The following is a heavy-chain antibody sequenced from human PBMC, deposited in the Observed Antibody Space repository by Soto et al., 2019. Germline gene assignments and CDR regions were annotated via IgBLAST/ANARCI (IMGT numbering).Heavy chain of an antibody. CDR3: TRDLVGYDAFDV. V-gene: IGHV1-2*02. CDR2: INCDSGGT. CDR1: GYTFSDYY. J-gene: IGHJ3*01. Sequence: QVHLVQFGAEVKKPGTSVKVSCKTSGYTFSDYYIHWVRQAPGQGLEWMGRINCDSGGTTYSQKFQGRVTMTRDTSITTVYMDLSRLTSNDTAVYYCTRDLVGYDAFDVWGRGTLVAVSP. D-gene: IGHD5-12*01.